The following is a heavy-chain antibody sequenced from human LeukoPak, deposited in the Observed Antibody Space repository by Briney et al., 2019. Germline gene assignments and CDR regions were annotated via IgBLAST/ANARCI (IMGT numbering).Heavy chain of an antibody. D-gene: IGHD6-19*01. J-gene: IGHJ4*02. CDR1: GLTFRSYG. V-gene: IGHV3-30*18. CDR2: ISYDGINK. CDR3: AKDKSSGWYLDYFDY. Sequence: GGSLRLSCAASGLTFRSYGMHWVRQAPGKGLEWVALISYDGINKYYADSVKGRFTISRDNSDNTLYLQMNSLRAEDTAMYYCAKDKSSGWYLDYFDYWGQGTLVIVSS.